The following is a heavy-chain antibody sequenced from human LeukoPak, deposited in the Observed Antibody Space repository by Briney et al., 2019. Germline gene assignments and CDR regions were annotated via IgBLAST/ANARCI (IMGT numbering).Heavy chain of an antibody. D-gene: IGHD3-3*02. CDR2: ISGSGSST. CDR1: GFTFSTHV. CDR3: AKPHYGSGYNS. J-gene: IGHJ4*02. Sequence: PWCSLRLSCAASGFTFSTHVMSWVRQAPREGLEGVSAISGSGSSTYYADSVKGRFTISRDNSRNTLYLQMNSLRAEDTAVYHCAKPHYGSGYNSWGQGTLVTVSS. V-gene: IGHV3-23*01.